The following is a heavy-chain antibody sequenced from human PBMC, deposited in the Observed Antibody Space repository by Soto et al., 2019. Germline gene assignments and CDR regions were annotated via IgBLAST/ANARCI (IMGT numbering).Heavy chain of an antibody. CDR1: GFTFSNYG. J-gene: IGHJ3*01. D-gene: IGHD6-13*01. Sequence: VQLVESGGGLVQPGGSLRLSCAASGFTFSNYGMNWVRQAPGKGLEWVSYISPSSSTIYYADSVKGRFTISRESAMNSLYLQMNSLRAEDTAIYYCARAYSSSSGKNAFDFWGQGTMVTVSS. V-gene: IGHV3-48*01. CDR2: ISPSSSTI. CDR3: ARAYSSSSGKNAFDF.